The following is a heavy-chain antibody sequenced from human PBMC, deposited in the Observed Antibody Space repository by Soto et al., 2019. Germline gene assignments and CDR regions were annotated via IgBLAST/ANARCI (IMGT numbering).Heavy chain of an antibody. V-gene: IGHV4-39*01. Sequence: QLQLQESGPGLVKPSETLSLTCTVSGGSISSSRYSWGWIRQPPGKGLEWIGNIHHSGTTYYNPSRKSRVTISVDTSQTQFSLSLSSVTAADAAVYYCARLFSRDSWADCHSHYYMDVWGKGTTVTVSS. CDR2: IHHSGTT. CDR3: ARLFSRDSWADCHSHYYMDV. J-gene: IGHJ6*03. CDR1: GGSISSSRYS. D-gene: IGHD2-15*01.